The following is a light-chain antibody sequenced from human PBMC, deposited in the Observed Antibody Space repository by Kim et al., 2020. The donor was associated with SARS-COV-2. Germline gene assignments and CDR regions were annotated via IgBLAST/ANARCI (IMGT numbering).Light chain of an antibody. CDR2: RAY. V-gene: IGKV1-27*01. J-gene: IGKJ1*01. CDR3: QRYNTAPWT. Sequence: PPVGDRVTITCRSSQDISKLLSWYQQKPGKAPNLLIFRAYVLQSGVPSRFSGGGSGTDFTLTISSLQPEDVATYYCQRYNTAPWTFGQGTKVDIK. CDR1: QDISKL.